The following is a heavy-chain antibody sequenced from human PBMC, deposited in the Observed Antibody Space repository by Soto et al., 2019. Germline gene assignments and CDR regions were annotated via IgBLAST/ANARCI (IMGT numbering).Heavy chain of an antibody. CDR2: ISGPGGNT. Sequence: EVQLLESGGGLVQPGGSLRLSCAASGFTFGTCAMNWVRQAPGKGLEWVSGISGPGGNTYYADSVKGRFTISRDISTNTLYLHTNSLRAEDTDVYYCAKGITSPDSWGKGPLVTVSS. J-gene: IGHJ4*02. V-gene: IGHV3-23*01. CDR3: AKGITSPDS. CDR1: GFTFGTCA.